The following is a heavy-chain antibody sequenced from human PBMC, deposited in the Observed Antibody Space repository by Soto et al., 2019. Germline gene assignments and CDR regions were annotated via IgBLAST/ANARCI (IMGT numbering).Heavy chain of an antibody. Sequence: QVQLVESGGGVVQPGRSQRLSCAASGFTFSNNGMHWVRQAPGKGLEWVAVIWYDGINKYYADSVKGRFIISRDNSKNTVYLQMNSLRAEDTAVYYCARDRVQMVDGLDVWGQGTTVTVSS. CDR2: IWYDGINK. J-gene: IGHJ6*02. V-gene: IGHV3-33*01. CDR1: GFTFSNNG. CDR3: ARDRVQMVDGLDV. D-gene: IGHD2-15*01.